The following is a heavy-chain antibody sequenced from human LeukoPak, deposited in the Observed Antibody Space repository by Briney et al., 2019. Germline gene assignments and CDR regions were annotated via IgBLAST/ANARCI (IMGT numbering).Heavy chain of an antibody. CDR3: ARESTTAGGYNWFDP. Sequence: RTSETLSLTCTVSGGSISGYYWSWIRQPPGKGLEWIGYIYYSGNTNYNPSLKSRVTISVDTSKNQFSLNLSSVTAADTAVYYCARESTTAGGYNWFDPWGQGTLVTVSS. CDR2: IYYSGNT. V-gene: IGHV4-59*01. J-gene: IGHJ5*02. CDR1: GGSISGYY. D-gene: IGHD4-11*01.